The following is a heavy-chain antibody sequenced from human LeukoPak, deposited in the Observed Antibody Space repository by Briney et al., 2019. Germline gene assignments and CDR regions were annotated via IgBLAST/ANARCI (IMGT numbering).Heavy chain of an antibody. CDR1: GGSISSYY. Sequence: QSSETLSLTCTVSGGSISSYYWSWIRQPAGKGLEWIGRIYTSGSTNYNPSLKSRVTISVDTSKNQFSLKLSSVTAADTAVYYCARGSPFHCYDSSNPFFDIWGQGTMVTVSS. D-gene: IGHD3-22*01. J-gene: IGHJ3*02. CDR2: IYTSGST. V-gene: IGHV4-4*07. CDR3: ARGSPFHCYDSSNPFFDI.